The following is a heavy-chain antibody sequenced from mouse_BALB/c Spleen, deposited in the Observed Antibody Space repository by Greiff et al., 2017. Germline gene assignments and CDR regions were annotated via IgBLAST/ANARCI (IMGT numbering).Heavy chain of an antibody. CDR1: GYTFTSYN. J-gene: IGHJ2*01. CDR3: ARGGYGNYNFDY. CDR2: IYPGNGDT. V-gene: IGHV1-12*01. D-gene: IGHD2-1*01. Sequence: QVQLQQPGAELVKPGASVKMSCKASGYTFTSYNMHWVKQTPGQGLEWIGAIYPGNGDTSYNQKFKGKATLTADKSSSTAYMQLSSLTSEDSAVYYCARGGYGNYNFDYWGQGTTLTVSS.